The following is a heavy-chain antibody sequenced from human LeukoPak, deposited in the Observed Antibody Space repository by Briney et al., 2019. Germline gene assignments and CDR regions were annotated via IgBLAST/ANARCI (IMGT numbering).Heavy chain of an antibody. D-gene: IGHD2-15*01. J-gene: IGHJ5*02. CDR2: IKQDGSEQ. CDR1: GFTFSSYW. CDR3: AREDIVVVVAASRWFDP. V-gene: IGHV3-7*01. Sequence: PGGSLRLSCAASGFTFSSYWMSWVRQAPGKGLEWVANIKQDGSEQYYVDSVKGRFTISRDNAKNSLYLRMNSLRAEDTAVYYCAREDIVVVVAASRWFDPWGQGTLVTVSS.